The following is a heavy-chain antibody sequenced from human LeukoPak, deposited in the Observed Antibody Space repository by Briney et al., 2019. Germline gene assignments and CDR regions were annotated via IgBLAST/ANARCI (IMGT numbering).Heavy chain of an antibody. V-gene: IGHV3-30*18. CDR2: ITYDGRNT. Sequence: GGSVKLSCTASGYALSNHAMHWVRQAPGKGLEWVAVITYDGRNTYYADSVKGRFTISRDNSKNTLYLQMSSLRAEDTAVYYCGKERVEGKKWQAEFDYWGQGTLVTVSS. CDR1: GYALSNHA. D-gene: IGHD5-12*01. J-gene: IGHJ4*02. CDR3: GKERVEGKKWQAEFDY.